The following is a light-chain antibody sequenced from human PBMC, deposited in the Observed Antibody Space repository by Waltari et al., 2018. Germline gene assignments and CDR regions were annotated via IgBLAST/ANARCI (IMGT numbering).Light chain of an antibody. J-gene: IGLJ2*01. CDR3: QSYDTGLSASA. V-gene: IGLV1-40*01. Sequence: QSVLAQPPSVSGAPGQTITIPCTGSSTNIGADYDVPWYQQLPGTAPRLLIYGNSNRPSGVTDRFSGYKSGTSASLVITGLQAEDEADYYCQSYDTGLSASAFGGGTKLTVL. CDR1: STNIGADYD. CDR2: GNS.